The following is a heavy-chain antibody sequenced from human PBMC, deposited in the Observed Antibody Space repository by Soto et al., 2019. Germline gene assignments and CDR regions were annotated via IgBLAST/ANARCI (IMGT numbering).Heavy chain of an antibody. CDR3: ARKLLGATTRPDYWYFDI. D-gene: IGHD1-26*01. V-gene: IGHV3-23*01. CDR2: ISGGGDAA. Sequence: EVQLLESGGGLVKPGGYMRLSCAGSGFHFINYAMTWVRQAPGKGLEWVSSISGGGDAAFFGDSVRGRFTISRDNSNNAVALQRNSLGVGDTAVYYCARKLLGATTRPDYWYFDICVRGTLVTVSA. J-gene: IGHJ2*01. CDR1: GFHFINYA.